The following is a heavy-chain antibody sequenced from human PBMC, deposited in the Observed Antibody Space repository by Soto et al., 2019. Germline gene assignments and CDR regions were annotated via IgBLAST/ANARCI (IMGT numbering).Heavy chain of an antibody. D-gene: IGHD3-22*01. CDR1: GFTFISAA. V-gene: IGHV3-23*01. CDR3: AKEQGYDSSGYSKRAFDP. CDR2: TSGGGGST. Sequence: EAQLLESGGGLVQPGGSLRLSCAASGFTFISAAMSCVRQYPGNGMQWVPATSGGGGSTYNANSVKGRFTISRENTENTLYLQRNSLRGEDTAVYYCAKEQGYDSSGYSKRAFDPWGQGTLVTVCS. J-gene: IGHJ5*02.